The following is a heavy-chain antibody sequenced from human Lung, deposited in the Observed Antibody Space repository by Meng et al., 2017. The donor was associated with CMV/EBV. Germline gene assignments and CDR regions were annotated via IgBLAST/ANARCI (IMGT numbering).Heavy chain of an antibody. Sequence: SXAASGFTFSNYAMSWVRQAPGKGLEWVSGIAGSGSHTFYTDSVKGRFTISRDNVKNTLYLQMNVLRVEDTALYYCARYPTTGTYYYYNGMDVWGLGTTVXVSS. CDR3: ARYPTTGTYYYYNGMDV. CDR2: IAGSGSHT. V-gene: IGHV3-23*01. CDR1: GFTFSNYA. J-gene: IGHJ6*02. D-gene: IGHD4-17*01.